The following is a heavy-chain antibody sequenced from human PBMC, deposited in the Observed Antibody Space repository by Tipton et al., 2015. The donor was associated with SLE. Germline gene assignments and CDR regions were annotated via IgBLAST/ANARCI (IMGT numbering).Heavy chain of an antibody. CDR1: GYSISSGYF. Sequence: TLSLTCTVSGYSISSGYFWGWVRQPPGKGLEWIGTIYQDGSTYYNPSLKSRVTISVDTSKNQFSLKVSSVPAADTAVYYCARSGYYTSGNYFYYMDVWGKGTTVTVSS. D-gene: IGHD3-3*01. J-gene: IGHJ6*03. CDR2: IYQDGST. CDR3: ARSGYYTSGNYFYYMDV. V-gene: IGHV4-38-2*02.